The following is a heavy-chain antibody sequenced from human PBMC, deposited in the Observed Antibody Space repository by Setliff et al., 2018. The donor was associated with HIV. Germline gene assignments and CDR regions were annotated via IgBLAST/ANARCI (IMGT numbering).Heavy chain of an antibody. J-gene: IGHJ6*02. D-gene: IGHD3-3*01. Sequence: GGSLRLSCEASGFIFSNHDFHWVRQAAAKGLEWVAAIGTGGDTYYVDSVKGRFTISRENARNSLYLQMNSLRVEDTAVYYCARVQYYSFWSGYFDIYGMDVWGQGTTVTVSS. V-gene: IGHV3-13*01. CDR2: IGTGGDT. CDR3: ARVQYYSFWSGYFDIYGMDV. CDR1: GFIFSNHD.